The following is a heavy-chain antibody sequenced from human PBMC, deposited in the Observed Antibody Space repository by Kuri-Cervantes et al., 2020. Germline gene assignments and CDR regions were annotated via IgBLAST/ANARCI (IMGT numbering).Heavy chain of an antibody. CDR3: ARDFPPHYSSSVPDAFDI. CDR2: ISSSSTI. D-gene: IGHD6-6*01. V-gene: IGHV3-69-1*01. Sequence: GESLKISCAASGFTFSDYYMNWVRQAPGKGLEWVSSISSSSTIYYADSVKGRFTISRDNAKNSLYLQMNSLRAEDTAVYYCARDFPPHYSSSVPDAFDIWGQGTMVTVSS. CDR1: GFTFSDYY. J-gene: IGHJ3*02.